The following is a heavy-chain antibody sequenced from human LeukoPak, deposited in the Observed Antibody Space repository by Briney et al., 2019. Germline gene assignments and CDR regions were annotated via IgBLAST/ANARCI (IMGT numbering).Heavy chain of an antibody. J-gene: IGHJ4*02. V-gene: IGHV3-30*04. CDR3: AKEEPGYAPQESESFDY. D-gene: IGHD3-9*01. Sequence: PGGSLRLSCAASGFTFNIYAMHWVRQAPGKGLEWVAVISYDESDKYYADSVKGRFTISRDNSKNTLYLQMSSLRAEDTAVYYCAKEEPGYAPQESESFDYWGQGTLVTVSS. CDR1: GFTFNIYA. CDR2: ISYDESDK.